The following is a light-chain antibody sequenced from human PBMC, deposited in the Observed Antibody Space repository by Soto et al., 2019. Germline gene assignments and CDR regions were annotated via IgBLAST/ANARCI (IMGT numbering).Light chain of an antibody. J-gene: IGLJ2*01. CDR2: EVS. V-gene: IGLV2-8*01. CDR1: ISDIGTYYY. Sequence: QSALTQPPSASGSPGQSVTISCTGTISDIGTYYYVSWYQQHPGKAPKLIIYEVSERPSGVPDRFSGSKSGNTASLTVSGLQAEDEAHYDCSSYAGTKTLVFGGGTQLTVL. CDR3: SSYAGTKTLV.